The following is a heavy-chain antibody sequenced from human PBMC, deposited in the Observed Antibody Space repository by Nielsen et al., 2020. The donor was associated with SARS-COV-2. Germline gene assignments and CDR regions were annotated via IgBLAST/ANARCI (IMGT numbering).Heavy chain of an antibody. CDR1: GGSISSSSYY. J-gene: IGHJ5*02. Sequence: SETLSLTCTVSGGSISSSSYYWGWIRQPPGKGLEWIGSIYYSGSTYYNPSLKSRVTISVDTSKNQFSLKLSSVTAADTAVYYCARSDPSSTSFTWGQGTLVTVSS. CDR3: ARSDPSSTSFT. D-gene: IGHD2-2*01. V-gene: IGHV4-39*07. CDR2: IYYSGST.